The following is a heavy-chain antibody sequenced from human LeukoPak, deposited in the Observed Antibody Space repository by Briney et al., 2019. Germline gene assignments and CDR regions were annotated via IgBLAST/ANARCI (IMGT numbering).Heavy chain of an antibody. CDR1: GYTFTSYV. J-gene: IGHJ3*02. Sequence: ASVKVSCKASGYTFTSYVMHWVRQAPGQRLEWMGWINAANGNTKYSQNFQGRVTITTDESTSTAYMELSSLRSEDTAVYYCARDKTEYSSSKDAFDTWGQGTMVTVSS. CDR2: INAANGNT. D-gene: IGHD6-6*01. V-gene: IGHV1-3*01. CDR3: ARDKTEYSSSKDAFDT.